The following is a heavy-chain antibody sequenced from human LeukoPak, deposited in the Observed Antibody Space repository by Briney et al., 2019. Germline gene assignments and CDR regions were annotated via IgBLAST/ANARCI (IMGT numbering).Heavy chain of an antibody. D-gene: IGHD4-17*01. CDR2: IYISGST. V-gene: IGHV4-4*07. CDR3: ARGGQHLRPAYFDY. CDR1: GGSISTHY. Sequence: PSETLSLTCTVSGGSISTHYWSWIRQSAGKGLEWIGRIYISGSTDYNPSLKSRVTMSVDTSKNQFSLKLSPVTAADTAVYYCARGGQHLRPAYFDYWGQGTLVTVSS. J-gene: IGHJ4*02.